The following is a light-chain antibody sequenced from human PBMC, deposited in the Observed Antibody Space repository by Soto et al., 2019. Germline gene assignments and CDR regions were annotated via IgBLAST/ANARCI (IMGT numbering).Light chain of an antibody. CDR1: QDIGSW. V-gene: IGKV1-12*01. J-gene: IGKJ4*01. CDR3: QQANSFHLT. Sequence: DIQVTQSPSSVSASVGDRVTITCRAGQDIGSWLTWYQHKPGKAPKLLISTSLSLQRGVPSRFCGSGSGTEFTLTISSLQPQDFAPYHSQQANSFHLTFGGGNKVNI. CDR2: TSL.